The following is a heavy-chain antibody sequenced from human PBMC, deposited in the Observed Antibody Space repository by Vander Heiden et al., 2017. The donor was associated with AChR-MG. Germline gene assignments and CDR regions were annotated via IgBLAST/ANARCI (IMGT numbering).Heavy chain of an antibody. D-gene: IGHD7-27*01. CDR3: ARVLYGSGDFDY. V-gene: IGHV4-34*01. J-gene: IGHJ4*02. CDR2: INHSGST. CDR1: GGSFSGYY. Sequence: QVQLQQWGAGLLKPSETLSLTCAVYGGSFSGYYWSWIRQPPGKGLEWIGEINHSGSTNYNPSLKSRVTISVDTSKNQFSLKLSSVTAADTAVYYCARVLYGSGDFDYWGQGTLVTVSS.